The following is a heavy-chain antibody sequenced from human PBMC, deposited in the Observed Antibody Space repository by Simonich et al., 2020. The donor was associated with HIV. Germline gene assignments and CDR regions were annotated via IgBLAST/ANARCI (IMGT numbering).Heavy chain of an antibody. J-gene: IGHJ4*02. CDR3: ARGWDGSSSSLDDY. D-gene: IGHD6-6*01. CDR1: VFTFSSYW. Sequence: EVQLVESGGGLVQPGGSLRLSCVSSVFTFSSYWMTWFRKAPGKGEEVVYNIRQSRREKYHVDSVKGRITISRDNAKNSLFLKMNSLKAEDTAVYYCARGWDGSSSSLDDYWGQGTLVTVSS. V-gene: IGHV3-7*01. CDR2: IRQSRREK.